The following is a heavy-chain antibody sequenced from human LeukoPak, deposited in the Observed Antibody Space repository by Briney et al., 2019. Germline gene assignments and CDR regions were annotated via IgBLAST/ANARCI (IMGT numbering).Heavy chain of an antibody. D-gene: IGHD6-13*01. Sequence: GASVKVSCKSSGGSFSNYAISWVRQAPGQGLEWVGRIIPMFGKPNYAQKFQGRVTITADQSTTTVYMELSSLRAEDTAVYYCAKDPTAAGTPNWFDPWGQGTLVTVSS. V-gene: IGHV1-69*13. CDR1: GGSFSNYA. J-gene: IGHJ5*02. CDR3: AKDPTAAGTPNWFDP. CDR2: IIPMFGKP.